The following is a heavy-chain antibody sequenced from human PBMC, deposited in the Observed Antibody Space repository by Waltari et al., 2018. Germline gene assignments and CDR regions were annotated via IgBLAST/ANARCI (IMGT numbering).Heavy chain of an antibody. Sequence: QVQLQESGPGLVKPSQTLSLTCTVSGGSISSGDYYWSWIRQPPGKGLEWIGYIYYSGSPSSNPSPKSRVTISVDTSKNQFSLKLSSVTAADTAVYYCARDTNYDFWSGYLPSYAFDIWGQGTMVTVSS. CDR1: GGSISSGDYY. D-gene: IGHD3-3*01. J-gene: IGHJ3*02. V-gene: IGHV4-30-4*08. CDR2: IYYSGSP. CDR3: ARDTNYDFWSGYLPSYAFDI.